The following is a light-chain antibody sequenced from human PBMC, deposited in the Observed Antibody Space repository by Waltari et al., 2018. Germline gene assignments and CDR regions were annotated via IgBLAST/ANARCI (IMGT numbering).Light chain of an antibody. Sequence: SVLTQPPSASGTPGQTVTIPCSGSSSNIGGNFVYWYQQLPGMAPQLPIYKNNQRPSGVPDRFSGSKAGTAASLAIGGLRSDDEAEYYCAAWDDNLTGPLFGGGTKVTVL. CDR2: KNN. CDR1: SSNIGGNF. CDR3: AAWDDNLTGPL. V-gene: IGLV1-47*01. J-gene: IGLJ3*02.